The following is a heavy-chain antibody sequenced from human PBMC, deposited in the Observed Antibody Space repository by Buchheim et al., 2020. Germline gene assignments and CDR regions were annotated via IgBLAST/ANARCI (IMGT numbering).Heavy chain of an antibody. CDR3: ARQSIAVAGFYYYGMDV. CDR1: GYSFTSYW. CDR2: IYPGDSDT. V-gene: IGHV5-51*01. D-gene: IGHD6-19*01. J-gene: IGHJ6*02. Sequence: EVQLVQSRVEVKKPGESLKISCKGSGYSFTSYWIAWVRQMPGKGLEWMGIIYPGDSDTRYCTSFEGQVTISADKSISTAYLEWSSLKAADTAMYYCARQSIAVAGFYYYGMDVWGQGTT.